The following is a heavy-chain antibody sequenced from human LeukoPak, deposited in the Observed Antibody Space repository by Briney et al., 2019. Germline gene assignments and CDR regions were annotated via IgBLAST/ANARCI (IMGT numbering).Heavy chain of an antibody. CDR3: VRDDRRDV. Sequence: QPGGSLRLSCAASGFTSSDHYMDWVRQAPGKGLGWVGRNRNKANSHSTEYAASVMGRFTISRDESKNSVYLDMNSLKSEDTAVYYCVRDDRRDVWGQGTTVIVSS. J-gene: IGHJ6*02. CDR2: NRNKANSHST. V-gene: IGHV3-72*01. CDR1: GFTSSDHY. D-gene: IGHD3-22*01.